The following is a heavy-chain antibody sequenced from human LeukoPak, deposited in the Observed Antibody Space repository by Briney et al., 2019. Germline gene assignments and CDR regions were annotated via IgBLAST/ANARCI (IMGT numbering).Heavy chain of an antibody. CDR3: ARSPVVRGVIRVYWFDP. V-gene: IGHV1-18*04. D-gene: IGHD3-10*01. CDR2: ISAYNGNT. Sequence: GASVKVSCKASGYTFTGYYMHWVRQAPGQGLEWMGWISAYNGNTNYAQKLQGRVTMTTDTSTSTAYMELRSLRSDDTAVYYCARSPVVRGVIRVYWFDPWGQGTLVTVSS. J-gene: IGHJ5*02. CDR1: GYTFTGYY.